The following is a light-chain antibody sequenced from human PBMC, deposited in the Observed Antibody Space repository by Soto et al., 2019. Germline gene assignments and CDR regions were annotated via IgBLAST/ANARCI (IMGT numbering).Light chain of an antibody. J-gene: IGLJ2*01. V-gene: IGLV2-14*03. CDR3: SSYTTVNTVV. CDR1: SSDVGASAY. Sequence: QSALTQPASVSGSPGQSITLSCTGTSSDVGASAYVSWYQQLPGKAPKLMIFDVNNRPSGVSDRFSGSKSGNTASLTISGLQPEDEADYYCSSYTTVNTVVFGGGTKLTVL. CDR2: DVN.